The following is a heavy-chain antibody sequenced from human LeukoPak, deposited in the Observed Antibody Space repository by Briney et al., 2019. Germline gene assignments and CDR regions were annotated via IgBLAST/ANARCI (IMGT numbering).Heavy chain of an antibody. V-gene: IGHV1-69*13. Sequence: ASVKVSCKASGGTFSSYAISWVRQAPGQGLEWMGGIIPIFGTANYAQKLQGRVTITADESTSTAYMELSSLRSEDTAVYYCARDIEGKAGHEDYWGQGTLVTVSS. CDR2: IIPIFGTA. CDR3: ARDIEGKAGHEDY. D-gene: IGHD6-19*01. J-gene: IGHJ4*02. CDR1: GGTFSSYA.